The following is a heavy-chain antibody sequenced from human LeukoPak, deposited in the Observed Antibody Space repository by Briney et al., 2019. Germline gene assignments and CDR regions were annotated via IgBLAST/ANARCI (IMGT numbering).Heavy chain of an antibody. CDR1: GFTVSSNY. J-gene: IGHJ4*02. Sequence: GGSLRLSCAASGFTVSSNYMSWVRQAPGKGLEWVSVIYSGGSTYYADSVKGRFTISRDKSKNTLYLQMNSLRAEDTAVYYCARVTAVAGTSVGVDAWGQGILVTVS. D-gene: IGHD6-19*01. CDR2: IYSGGST. V-gene: IGHV3-53*05. CDR3: ARVTAVAGTSVGVDA.